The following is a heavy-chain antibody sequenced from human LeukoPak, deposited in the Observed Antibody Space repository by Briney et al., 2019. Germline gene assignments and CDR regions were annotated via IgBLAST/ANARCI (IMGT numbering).Heavy chain of an antibody. CDR2: ISGSGGST. CDR3: AKENYDFWSGYFASYYFDY. Sequence: GGSLRLSCAASGFTFSSYAMHWVRQAPGKGLEWVSAISGSGGSTYYADSVKGRFTISRDNSKNTLYLQMNSLRAEDTAVYYCAKENYDFWSGYFASYYFDYWGQGTLVTVSS. V-gene: IGHV3-23*01. CDR1: GFTFSSYA. D-gene: IGHD3-3*01. J-gene: IGHJ4*02.